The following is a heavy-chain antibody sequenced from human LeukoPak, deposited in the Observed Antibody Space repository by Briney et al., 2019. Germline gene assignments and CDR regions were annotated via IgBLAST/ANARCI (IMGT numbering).Heavy chain of an antibody. D-gene: IGHD3-22*01. CDR3: ARDGFSSCYPYDAFDI. CDR2: IYTGGST. Sequence: GGSLRLSCTAFGFTVSNSYMSWARQAPGEGLEWVSVIYTGGSTFYTGCVKGRFPISRENYKNTLYLQMNSLRAEDTAVYYCARDGFSSCYPYDAFDIWGQGTMVTVS. V-gene: IGHV3-53*01. CDR1: GFTVSNSY. J-gene: IGHJ3*02.